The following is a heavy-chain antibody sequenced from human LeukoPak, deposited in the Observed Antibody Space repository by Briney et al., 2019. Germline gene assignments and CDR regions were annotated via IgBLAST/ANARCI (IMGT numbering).Heavy chain of an antibody. Sequence: GGSLGLSCAASGFTFSAYAMHWVRQAPGKGLEWVAVISHDGTVQYYSDSVKGRFTISRHTSENTLYLQMNSLRTEDSAVYYCARDPLVGRPDYFDYWGQGTLVTVSS. CDR1: GFTFSAYA. CDR2: ISHDGTVQ. D-gene: IGHD1-26*01. CDR3: ARDPLVGRPDYFDY. J-gene: IGHJ4*02. V-gene: IGHV3-30-3*01.